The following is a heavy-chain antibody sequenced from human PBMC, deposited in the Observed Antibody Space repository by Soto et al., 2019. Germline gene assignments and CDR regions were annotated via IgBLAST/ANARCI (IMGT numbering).Heavy chain of an antibody. Sequence: QLQLHQSGAGLLKPSETLSLTCDVSGGSFTGYDWSWIRQPPGKGLEWIGEVNHSGFTNYNPSLTGRVTISLDTSKSQFSLKLKSLTAADTAFYFCARGHGSFAHWGQGTLVTVSS. CDR3: ARGHGSFAH. J-gene: IGHJ4*02. D-gene: IGHD1-26*01. V-gene: IGHV4-34*01. CDR1: GGSFTGYD. CDR2: VNHSGFT.